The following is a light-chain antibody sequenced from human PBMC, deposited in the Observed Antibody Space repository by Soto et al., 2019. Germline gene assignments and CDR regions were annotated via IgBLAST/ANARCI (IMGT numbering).Light chain of an antibody. CDR1: QGSSSY. Sequence: DIQLTQSPSFLSASVGDRVTISCRASQGSSSYLSWYQQKPGKAPKLLIYKASTLKSGVPSRFSGSGSGTEFTLTISSLQPEDFATYHCQQLSSYPVTFGGGTKVEI. J-gene: IGKJ4*01. CDR3: QQLSSYPVT. CDR2: KAS. V-gene: IGKV1-9*01.